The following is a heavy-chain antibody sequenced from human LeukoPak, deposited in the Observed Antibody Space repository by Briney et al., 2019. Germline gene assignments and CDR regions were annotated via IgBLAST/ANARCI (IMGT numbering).Heavy chain of an antibody. CDR1: GASMSTYY. V-gene: IGHV4-59*12. Sequence: SETLSLTCTVSGASMSTYYWSWIRQPPGKGLEWIAYIYHSGSTNYNPSLKSRVTISLDTSRNQFSLKLNSVTAADTAVYYCAKSNGYGLIDIWGQGTMVTVSS. CDR2: IYHSGST. CDR3: AKSNGYGLIDI. J-gene: IGHJ3*02. D-gene: IGHD3-22*01.